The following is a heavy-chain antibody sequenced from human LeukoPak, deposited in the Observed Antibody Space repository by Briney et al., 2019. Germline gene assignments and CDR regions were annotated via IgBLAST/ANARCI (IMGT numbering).Heavy chain of an antibody. Sequence: GASVKVSCKASGYTFTGYYMHWVRQARGQGLEWMGWINPNSGGTNYAQKFQGRVTMTRDTSISTAYMELSRLRSDDAAVYYCARVGMRFGELFTLSLDYWGQGTLVTVSS. V-gene: IGHV1-2*02. J-gene: IGHJ4*02. D-gene: IGHD3-10*01. CDR1: GYTFTGYY. CDR3: ARVGMRFGELFTLSLDY. CDR2: INPNSGGT.